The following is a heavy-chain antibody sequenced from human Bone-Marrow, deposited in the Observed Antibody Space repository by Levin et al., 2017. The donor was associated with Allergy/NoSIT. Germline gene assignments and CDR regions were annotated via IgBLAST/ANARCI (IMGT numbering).Heavy chain of an antibody. CDR2: INWDDDK. Sequence: SGPTLVKPTQTLTLTCTFSGFSLTAGGMCVAWIRQPPGKALEWLALINWDDDKYYSRPLKTRLTISKDTSKNQVVLSMTYMDPVDTATYFCARANYGGYIDYWGHGTLVYVSS. V-gene: IGHV2-70*01. CDR3: ARANYGGYIDY. J-gene: IGHJ4*01. CDR1: GFSLTAGGMC. D-gene: IGHD4-23*01.